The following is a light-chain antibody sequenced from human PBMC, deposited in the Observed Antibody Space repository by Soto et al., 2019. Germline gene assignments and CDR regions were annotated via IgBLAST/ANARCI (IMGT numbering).Light chain of an antibody. J-gene: IGLJ3*02. CDR1: TGAVTSGYY. V-gene: IGLV7-43*01. Sequence: QAVVTQEPSLTVSPGGTVTLTCASSTGAVTSGYYANWLQQKPGQAPRAMIYSTDTKHSWTPARFSGSLLGGKAALTLSGVQPEDEADYYCLLYYGGAVVFGGGTKLTVL. CDR2: STD. CDR3: LLYYGGAVV.